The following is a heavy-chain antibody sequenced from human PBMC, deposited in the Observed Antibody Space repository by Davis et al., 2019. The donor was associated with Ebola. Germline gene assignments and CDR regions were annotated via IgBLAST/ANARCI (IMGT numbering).Heavy chain of an antibody. Sequence: ASVKVSCKASGYTFTDSNIHWMRQAPGQGLEWLGRVILKSGATNYAQKFQGRVTMTRDTSISTVYMELSSLRYDDTADYYCARGHNYAHEYWGQGTLVTVSS. D-gene: IGHD4-11*01. CDR2: VILKSGAT. V-gene: IGHV1-2*06. CDR3: ARGHNYAHEY. J-gene: IGHJ4*02. CDR1: GYTFTDSN.